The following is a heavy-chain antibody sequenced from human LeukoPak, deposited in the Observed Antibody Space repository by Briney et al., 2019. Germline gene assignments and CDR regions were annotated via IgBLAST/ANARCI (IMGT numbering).Heavy chain of an antibody. CDR1: GFDFSSNW. CDR2: IKGDGIST. J-gene: IGHJ4*02. Sequence: GGSLRLSCAASGFDFSSNWMHWVRHAPGQGLVWVSRIKGDGISTNYADSVKGRFTTSRDNSKNTLYLQMNGLRVEDTAVYYCAKTLRSGDWYFDYWGQGTLVTVSS. V-gene: IGHV3-74*01. CDR3: AKTLRSGDWYFDY. D-gene: IGHD2-21*02.